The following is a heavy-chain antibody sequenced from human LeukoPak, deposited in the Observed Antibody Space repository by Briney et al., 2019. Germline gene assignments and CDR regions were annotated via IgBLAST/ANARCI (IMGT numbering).Heavy chain of an antibody. Sequence: HPGGSLRLSCAASGFTFSSYWMSWVRQAPGKGLEWVANIKQDGSEKYYVDSVKGRFTISRDNAKNSLYLQMNSLRAEDTALYYCAKDRIGVDTARDYYGMDVWGQGTTVTVSS. D-gene: IGHD5-18*01. CDR3: AKDRIGVDTARDYYGMDV. CDR2: IKQDGSEK. V-gene: IGHV3-7*03. CDR1: GFTFSSYW. J-gene: IGHJ6*02.